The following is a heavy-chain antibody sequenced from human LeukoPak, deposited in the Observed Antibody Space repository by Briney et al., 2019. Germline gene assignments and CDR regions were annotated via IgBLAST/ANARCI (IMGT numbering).Heavy chain of an antibody. CDR3: AKDPNGDYIGAFDA. J-gene: IGHJ3*01. CDR1: GFTFSSYA. V-gene: IGHV3-23*01. Sequence: AGGSLRLSCAASGFTFSSYAMNWVRRAPGRGLEWVSGFSGSGGTTYYADSVKGRFTISRDNSKNTLYLQMNSLRAEDTAVYYCAKDPNGDYIGAFDAWGPGTMVIVSS. CDR2: FSGSGGTT. D-gene: IGHD2-8*01.